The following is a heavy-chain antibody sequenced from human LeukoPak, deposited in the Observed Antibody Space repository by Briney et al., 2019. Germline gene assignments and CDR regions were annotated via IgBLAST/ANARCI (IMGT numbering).Heavy chain of an antibody. V-gene: IGHV3-23*01. CDR2: ISGSGGST. J-gene: IGHJ5*02. D-gene: IGHD5/OR15-5a*01. CDR1: GFTFSDYA. CDR3: AGVYMGNWFDP. Sequence: PGGSLRLSCAASGFTFSDYAMIWVRQAPGKGLEWVSSISGSGGSTYYGDSVKGRFTISRDYSRNTLYLQMNSLRAEDTAVYYCAGVYMGNWFDPWGQGTLVTVSS.